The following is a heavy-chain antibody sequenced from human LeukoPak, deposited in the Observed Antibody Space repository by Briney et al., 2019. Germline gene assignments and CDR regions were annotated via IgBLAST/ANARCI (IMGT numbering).Heavy chain of an antibody. CDR3: ARDSSMLRGPLVIYYFDF. V-gene: IGHV3-23*01. CDR1: GFTLRSYA. J-gene: IGHJ4*02. D-gene: IGHD3-10*01. CDR2: ISGSGGST. Sequence: PGGSLRLSCAASGFTLRSYAMSWVRQAPGKGLEWVSTISGSGGSTYYADSVKGRFTISRDNSKNTLYLQMNSLRVEDTAVYYCARDSSMLRGPLVIYYFDFWGQGTLVTVSS.